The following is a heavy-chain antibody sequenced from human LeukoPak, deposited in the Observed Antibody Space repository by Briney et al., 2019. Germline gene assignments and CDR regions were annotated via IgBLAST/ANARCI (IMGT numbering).Heavy chain of an antibody. Sequence: GGSLRLSCAASGFTVRSNYMSWVRQAPGKGLEWVAVIYSGGSTNYADSVKGRFTISRDNSKNTLYLQMNSLRVEDTAVYYCARRWYFDLWGRGTLVTVSS. CDR1: GFTVRSNY. CDR3: ARRWYFDL. J-gene: IGHJ2*01. V-gene: IGHV3-66*01. CDR2: IYSGGST.